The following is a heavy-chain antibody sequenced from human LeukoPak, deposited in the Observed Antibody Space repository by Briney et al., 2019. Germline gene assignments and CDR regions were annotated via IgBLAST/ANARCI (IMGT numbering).Heavy chain of an antibody. CDR2: ISGSGGGGNT. D-gene: IGHD4-11*01. V-gene: IGHV3-23*01. CDR3: ARDHAHDYSTLVVDY. J-gene: IGHJ4*02. Sequence: GGSLRLSCAASGFTFSNYAINWVRQPPGKGLEWVSVISGSGGGGNTYYADSVKGRFTISRDNAKNSLYLQMNSLRAEDTAVYYCARDHAHDYSTLVVDYWGQGTLVTVSS. CDR1: GFTFSNYA.